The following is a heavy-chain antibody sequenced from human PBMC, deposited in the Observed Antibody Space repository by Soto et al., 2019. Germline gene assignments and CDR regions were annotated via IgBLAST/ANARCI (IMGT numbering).Heavy chain of an antibody. D-gene: IGHD6-13*01. CDR3: AREEQQLVADYYYYGMDV. CDR2: INPSGGST. V-gene: IGHV1-46*01. Sequence: GASVNVSCKSSGYTFTSYYMHWVRQAPGQGLEWMGIINPSGGSTSYAQKFQGRVTMTRDTSTSTVYMELSSLRSEDTAVYYCAREEQQLVADYYYYGMDVWGQGTTVTVSS. J-gene: IGHJ6*02. CDR1: GYTFTSYY.